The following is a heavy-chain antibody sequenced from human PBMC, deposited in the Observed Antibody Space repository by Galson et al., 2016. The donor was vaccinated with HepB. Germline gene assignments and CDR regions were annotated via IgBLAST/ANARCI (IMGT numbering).Heavy chain of an antibody. CDR2: VFYSGRT. D-gene: IGHD1-26*01. J-gene: IGHJ4*02. V-gene: IGHV4-39*01. CDR1: GDPISSSTYY. Sequence: ETLSLTCTVFGDPISSSTYYWGWIRQPPGKGLEWIGSVFYSGRTYYNPSLKSRVTMSVDTSKNHFSLKLNSVTAADTGVYFCARHRIEVGAPLDYWGQGTLVTVSS. CDR3: ARHRIEVGAPLDY.